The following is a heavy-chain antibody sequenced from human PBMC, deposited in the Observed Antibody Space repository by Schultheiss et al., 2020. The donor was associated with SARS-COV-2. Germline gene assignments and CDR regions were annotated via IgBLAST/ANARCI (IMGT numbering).Heavy chain of an antibody. D-gene: IGHD1-26*01. V-gene: IGHV3-30*02. CDR1: GFTFSSYG. Sequence: GGSLRLSCAASGFTFSSYGMHWVRQAPGKGLEWVAVIWYDGSNKYYADSVKGRFTISRDNSKNTLYLQMNSLRAEDTAVYYCAKGREWEYFDYWGQGTLVTVSS. J-gene: IGHJ4*02. CDR3: AKGREWEYFDY. CDR2: IWYDGSNK.